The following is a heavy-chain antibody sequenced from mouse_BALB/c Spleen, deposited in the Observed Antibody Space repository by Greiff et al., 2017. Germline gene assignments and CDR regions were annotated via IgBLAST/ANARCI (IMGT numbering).Heavy chain of an antibody. CDR1: GYTFTDYY. CDR3: ARNYYGSY. J-gene: IGHJ2*01. Sequence: QVQLKESGAELARPGASVKLSCKASGYTFTDYYINWVKQRTGQGLEWIGEIYPGSGNTYYNEKFKGKATLTADKSSSTAYMQLSSLTSEDSAVYFCARNYYGSYWGQGTTLTVSS. D-gene: IGHD1-2*01. CDR2: IYPGSGNT. V-gene: IGHV1-77*01.